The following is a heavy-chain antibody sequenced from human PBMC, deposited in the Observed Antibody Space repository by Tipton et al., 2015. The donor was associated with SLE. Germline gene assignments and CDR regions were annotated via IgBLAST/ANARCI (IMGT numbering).Heavy chain of an antibody. Sequence: TLSLTCAVNGGSLSGYAWSWIRQPPGKGLEWIGEINHSGFTNYRPSLKSRVTMSADRSTNQLSLKLSSVTAADTAVYFCTRAEFSSNWYMYWHFDLWGRGTLVTVSS. CDR2: INHSGFT. V-gene: IGHV4-34*01. CDR3: TRAEFSSNWYMYWHFDL. J-gene: IGHJ2*01. D-gene: IGHD6-13*01. CDR1: GGSLSGYA.